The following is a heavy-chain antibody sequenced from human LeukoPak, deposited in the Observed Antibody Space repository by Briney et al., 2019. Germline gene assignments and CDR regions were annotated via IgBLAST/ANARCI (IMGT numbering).Heavy chain of an antibody. CDR1: GGTFTSYA. J-gene: IGHJ6*02. CDR2: IIPLLGVA. CDR3: ARGRRGPGIGDYYYGMDV. D-gene: IGHD1-1*01. V-gene: IGHV1-69*04. Sequence: ASVKVSCKASGGTFTSYAISWVRQAPGQGLEWMGRIIPLLGVANYAQKFQGRVMITADKSTSTAYMELSSLRSEDTAVYYCARGRRGPGIGDYYYGMDVWGQGTTVTVSS.